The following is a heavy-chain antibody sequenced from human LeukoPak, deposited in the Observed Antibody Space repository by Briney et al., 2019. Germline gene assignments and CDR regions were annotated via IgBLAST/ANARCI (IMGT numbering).Heavy chain of an antibody. CDR3: ARETYSNILTGTDY. CDR2: ISTYDDNI. V-gene: IGHV1-18*01. Sequence: ASVKVSCKASGYTFTSYGISWVRQAPGQGLEWLGWISTYDDNIKYAQSLQGGLTLTIDTSTSTAYMELRSLTSDDTAVYYCARETYSNILTGTDYWGPGTLVTVSS. CDR1: GYTFTSYG. D-gene: IGHD3-9*01. J-gene: IGHJ4*02.